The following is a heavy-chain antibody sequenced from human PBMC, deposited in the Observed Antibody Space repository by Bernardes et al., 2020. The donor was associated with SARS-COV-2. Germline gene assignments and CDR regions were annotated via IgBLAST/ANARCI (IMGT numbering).Heavy chain of an antibody. CDR3: ARDEVVRGVIPNYYYYYGMDV. Sequence: SETLSLTRTVSGGSISSGGYYWSWIRQHPGKGLEWIGYIYYSGSTYYNPSLKSRVTISVDTSKNQFSLKLSSVTAADTAVYYCARDEVVRGVIPNYYYYYGMDVWGQGTTVTVSS. CDR1: GGSISSGGYY. CDR2: IYYSGST. J-gene: IGHJ6*02. D-gene: IGHD3-10*01. V-gene: IGHV4-31*03.